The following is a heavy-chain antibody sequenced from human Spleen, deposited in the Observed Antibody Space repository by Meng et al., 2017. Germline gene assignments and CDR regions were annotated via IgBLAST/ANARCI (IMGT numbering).Heavy chain of an antibody. CDR2: ISDRRTIT. V-gene: IGHV3-48*03. Sequence: GESLKISCAASGFTFSSYEMNWVRQAPGKGLEWVSYISDRRTITDYADSVKGRFTISRDNAKNSLYLQMNSLRAGDTAVYYCARAGGYDFPRYYYGMDVWGQGTTVTVSS. J-gene: IGHJ6*02. CDR1: GFTFSSYE. D-gene: IGHD5-12*01. CDR3: ARAGGYDFPRYYYGMDV.